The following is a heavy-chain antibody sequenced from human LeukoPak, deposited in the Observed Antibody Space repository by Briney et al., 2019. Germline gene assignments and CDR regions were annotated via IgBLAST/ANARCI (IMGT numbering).Heavy chain of an antibody. V-gene: IGHV3-23*01. CDR1: GFTFSYYA. CDR3: AKPLEKYTYGGNFDY. D-gene: IGHD4-23*01. J-gene: IGHJ4*02. Sequence: PGGSLRLSCEASGFTFSYYAMSWVRQAPGKGLAWVSVISSSADSTYYADSVKGRFTISRGNSKNTLYLQMNSLRAEDTAVYYCAKPLEKYTYGGNFDYWGQGILVTVSS. CDR2: ISSSADST.